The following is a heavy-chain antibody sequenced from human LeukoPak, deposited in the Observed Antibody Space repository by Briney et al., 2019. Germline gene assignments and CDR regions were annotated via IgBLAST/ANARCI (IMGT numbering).Heavy chain of an antibody. CDR3: ARELDACDSRDYGIGY. D-gene: IGHD5-24*01. CDR1: GGTISSYD. CDR2: IYYSGST. Sequence: SETLSLTCTASGGTISSYDWSWIRQPPGKGLEWIGYIYYSGSTNYNPSLKSRVTISVDTSKNQFSLRLSSVTAADTAVYHCARELDACDSRDYGIGYWGQGPLVTVSS. V-gene: IGHV4-59*01. J-gene: IGHJ4*02.